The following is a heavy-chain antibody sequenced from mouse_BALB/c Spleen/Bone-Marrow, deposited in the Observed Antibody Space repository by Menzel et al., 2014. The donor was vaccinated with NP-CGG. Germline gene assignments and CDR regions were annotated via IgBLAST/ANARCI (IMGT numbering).Heavy chain of an antibody. CDR3: TRQRNWDHYAMDY. Sequence: EVQRVESGGDLVKPGGSLKLSCAASGLTFSTYGMSWVRQTPDKRLEWVATISSGGGYTYYPDSVKGRFTISRDNANNTLYLQMSSLKSEDTAMYYCTRQRNWDHYAMDYWGQGTSVTVSS. J-gene: IGHJ4*01. D-gene: IGHD4-1*01. V-gene: IGHV5-6*01. CDR1: GLTFSTYG. CDR2: ISSGGGYT.